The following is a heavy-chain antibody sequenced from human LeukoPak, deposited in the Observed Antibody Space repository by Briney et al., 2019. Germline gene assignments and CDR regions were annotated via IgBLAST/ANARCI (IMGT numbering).Heavy chain of an antibody. D-gene: IGHD3-10*01. CDR1: GGSISSSSYY. CDR2: IYYSGST. V-gene: IGHV4-39*07. CDR3: ARDEYGSGSSILY. Sequence: SETLSPTCTVSGGSISSSSYYWGWIRQPPGKGLEWIGSIYYSGSTYYNPSLKSRVTISVDTSKNQFSLKLSSVTAADTAVYYCARDEYGSGSSILYWGQGTLVTVSS. J-gene: IGHJ4*02.